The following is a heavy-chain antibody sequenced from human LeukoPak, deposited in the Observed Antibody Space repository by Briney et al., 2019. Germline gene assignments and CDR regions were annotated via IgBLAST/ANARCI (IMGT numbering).Heavy chain of an antibody. CDR2: IDYSGGET. J-gene: IGHJ3*02. D-gene: IGHD4-17*01. Sequence: HPGGSLRLSCTASGFTLSSYEMSWIRQAPGKGLEWVSSIDYSGGETHYADSVKGRFTISRDNSKNTLYLQLSSLRGDDTAVYYCAKDHYGDYFSTGAFDIWGQGTTVIVSS. CDR3: AKDHYGDYFSTGAFDI. V-gene: IGHV3-23*01. CDR1: GFTLSSYE.